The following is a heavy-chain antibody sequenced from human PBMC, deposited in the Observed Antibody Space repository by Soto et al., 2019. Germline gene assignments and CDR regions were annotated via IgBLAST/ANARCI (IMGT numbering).Heavy chain of an antibody. CDR2: IYYSGST. D-gene: IGHD5-12*01. Sequence: SETLSLTCTVSGGSISSGDYYWSWIRQPPGKGLEWIGYIYYSGSTYYNPSLKSRVTISVDTSKNQFSLKLSSVTAADTAVYYCASEVGVYSGYDSEGSFDYWGQGTLVTVSS. CDR3: ASEVGVYSGYDSEGSFDY. V-gene: IGHV4-30-4*01. J-gene: IGHJ4*02. CDR1: GGSISSGDYY.